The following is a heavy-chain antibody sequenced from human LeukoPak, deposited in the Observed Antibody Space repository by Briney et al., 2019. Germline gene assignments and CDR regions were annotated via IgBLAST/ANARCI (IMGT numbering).Heavy chain of an antibody. CDR2: INSDGSST. CDR1: GFTFSNYW. Sequence: PGGSLRLSCAASGFTFSNYWMHWVRQAPGKGLVWVSRINSDGSSTSYADSVKGRFTISRDNAKNTLYLQMNSLRAEDTAVYYCAGDGSSWSNWLDPWGQGTLVTVSS. CDR3: AGDGSSWSNWLDP. V-gene: IGHV3-74*01. J-gene: IGHJ5*02. D-gene: IGHD6-13*01.